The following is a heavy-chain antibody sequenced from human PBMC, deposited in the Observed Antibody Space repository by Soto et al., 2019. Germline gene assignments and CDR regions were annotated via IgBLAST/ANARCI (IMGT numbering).Heavy chain of an antibody. J-gene: IGHJ6*02. CDR3: AKAHGDYQYYYYGMDV. CDR1: GFTFSSYG. Sequence: GGSLRLSCAASGFTFSSYGMHWVRQAPGKGLEWVAVISYDGSNKYYADSVKGRFTISRENSKNTLYLQMNSLRAEDTAVYYCAKAHGDYQYYYYGMDVWGQGTTVTVSS. D-gene: IGHD4-17*01. CDR2: ISYDGSNK. V-gene: IGHV3-30*18.